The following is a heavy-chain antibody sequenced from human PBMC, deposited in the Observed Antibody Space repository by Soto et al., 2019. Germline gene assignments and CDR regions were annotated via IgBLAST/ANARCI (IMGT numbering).Heavy chain of an antibody. V-gene: IGHV1-69*02. CDR2: IIPILGIA. D-gene: IGHD6-6*01. J-gene: IGHJ5*02. Sequence: QVQLVQSGAEVKKPGSSVKVSCKASGGTFSSYTISWVRQAPGQGLELMGRIIPILGIANYAQKFQGRVTITEDKSTSTAYMELSSLRSEETAVYYCARGIAARPQYLNWFDPWGPGTLVTVSS. CDR3: ARGIAARPQYLNWFDP. CDR1: GGTFSSYT.